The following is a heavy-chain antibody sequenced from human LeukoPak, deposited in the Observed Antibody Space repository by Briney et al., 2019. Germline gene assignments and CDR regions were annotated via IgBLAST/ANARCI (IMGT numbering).Heavy chain of an antibody. CDR1: GGSFSAYY. Sequence: SETLCLTCAVYGGSFSAYYWSRIRQPPGKGLEWIGEINHSGSTNYNPSLKSRVTISADTSKNQFSLKLSSVTAADTAVYYCACSSWYGYDYFQHWGQGTLVTVPS. V-gene: IGHV4-34*01. J-gene: IGHJ1*01. D-gene: IGHD6-13*01. CDR2: INHSGST. CDR3: ACSSWYGYDYFQH.